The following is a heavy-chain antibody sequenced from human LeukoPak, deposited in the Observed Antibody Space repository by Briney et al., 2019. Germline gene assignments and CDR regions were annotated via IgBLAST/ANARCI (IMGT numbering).Heavy chain of an antibody. CDR2: IYYSGST. D-gene: IGHD3-22*01. V-gene: IGHV4-59*01. CDR3: ARAPLPITMIVD. Sequence: SETLSLTCTVSGGSISSYYWSWIRQPPGKGLEWIGYIYYSGSTNYNPSLKSRVTISVDTSKNQFSLKLSSVPAADTAVYYCARAPLPITMIVDWGQGTLVTVSS. J-gene: IGHJ4*02. CDR1: GGSISSYY.